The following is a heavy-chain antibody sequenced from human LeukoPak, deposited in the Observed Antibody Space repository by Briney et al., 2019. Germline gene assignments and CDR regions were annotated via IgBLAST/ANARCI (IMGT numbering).Heavy chain of an antibody. V-gene: IGHV1-46*01. D-gene: IGHD1-20*01. Sequence: ASVKVSCKASGYSFISFYIHWVRQAPGQGLEWMGVINPSGGSTAYAQQFQGRVTMTRDTSTSTVYMELSSLRSEDTAVYYCARHSLIATTPFDYWGQGTLVTVSS. CDR2: INPSGGST. CDR1: GYSFISFY. J-gene: IGHJ4*02. CDR3: ARHSLIATTPFDY.